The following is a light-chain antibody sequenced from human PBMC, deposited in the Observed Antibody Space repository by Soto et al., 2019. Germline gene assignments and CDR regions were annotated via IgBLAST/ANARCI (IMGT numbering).Light chain of an antibody. CDR2: LNSDGSH. J-gene: IGLJ3*02. Sequence: QSVLTQSPSASASLGASVKLTCTLSSGHSNYAIAWHQQQPEKGPRYLMKLNSDGSHSKGDGIPDRFSGSSSGAERYLTISSLQSEDEADYYCQTWGSGTPWVFGGRTKLTVL. CDR3: QTWGSGTPWV. CDR1: SGHSNYA. V-gene: IGLV4-69*01.